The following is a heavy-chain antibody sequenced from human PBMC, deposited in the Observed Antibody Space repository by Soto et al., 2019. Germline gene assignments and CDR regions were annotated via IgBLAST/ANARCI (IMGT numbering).Heavy chain of an antibody. CDR1: GGSFSGYY. CDR2: INHSGST. Sequence: PSETLSLTCAVYGGSFSGYYWSWIRQPPGKGLEWIGEINHSGSTNYNPSLKSRVTISVDTSKNQFSLKLSSVTAADTAVYYCARCPIVVVFDYWGRGTLVTVSS. V-gene: IGHV4-34*01. J-gene: IGHJ4*02. CDR3: ARCPIVVVFDY. D-gene: IGHD3-22*01.